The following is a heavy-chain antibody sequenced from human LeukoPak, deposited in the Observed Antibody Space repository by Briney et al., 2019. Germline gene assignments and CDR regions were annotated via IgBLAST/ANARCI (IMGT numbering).Heavy chain of an antibody. CDR1: GYTLTELS. D-gene: IGHD6-19*01. J-gene: IGHJ4*02. CDR3: ATLAVAGTEALSDY. V-gene: IGHV1-24*01. CDR2: FDPEDGKT. Sequence: ASVKVSCKVSGYTLTELSMHWVRQAPGKALEGMGGFDPEDGKTIYAQKFQGRVTMTEDTSTDTAYMELSSLRSEDTAVYYCATLAVAGTEALSDYWGQGTLVTVSS.